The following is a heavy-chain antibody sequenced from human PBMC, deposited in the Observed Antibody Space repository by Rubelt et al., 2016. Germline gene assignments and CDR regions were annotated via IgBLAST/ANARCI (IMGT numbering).Heavy chain of an antibody. CDR2: VSYDGSPK. V-gene: IGHV3-33*05. D-gene: IGHD1-26*01. Sequence: QVQLVESGGGVVQPGTSLRLSCAASGFTFGSYGIHWVRQTPDKGLGWVAFVSYDGSPKSYADSVKGRFPIPKDNSKKTVYMQRNSLGAGEAAVYDCARGVVGATGLDYWGQGTLVTVSS. CDR1: GFTFGSYG. J-gene: IGHJ4*02. CDR3: ARGVVGATGLDY.